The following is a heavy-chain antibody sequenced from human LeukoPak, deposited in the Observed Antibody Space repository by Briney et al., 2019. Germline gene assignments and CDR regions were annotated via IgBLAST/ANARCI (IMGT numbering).Heavy chain of an antibody. V-gene: IGHV4-59*08. D-gene: IGHD3-10*01. Sequence: SETLSLTCTVSGGSISSYYWSWIRQPPGKGLEWIGYIYYSGSTNYNPSLKSRVTISVDTSKNQFSLKLSSVTAADTAVYYCARHALLWFGELPPYFGYWGQGTLVTVSS. CDR3: ARHALLWFGELPPYFGY. CDR1: GGSISSYY. J-gene: IGHJ4*02. CDR2: IYYSGST.